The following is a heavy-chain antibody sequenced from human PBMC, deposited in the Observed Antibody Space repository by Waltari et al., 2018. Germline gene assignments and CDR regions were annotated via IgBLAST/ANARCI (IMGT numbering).Heavy chain of an antibody. CDR3: AREVSSSWYGYYFDY. V-gene: IGHV4-38-2*02. CDR1: GYSISSGYY. J-gene: IGHJ4*02. D-gene: IGHD6-13*01. Sequence: QVQLQESGPGLVKPSETLSLTCAVSGYSISSGYYWGWIRQPPGKGLEWIGSIYHSGRTYYNPSLKSRVTISLDTAKNQFSLKLSSVTAADTAVYYCAREVSSSWYGYYFDYWGQGTLVTVSS. CDR2: IYHSGRT.